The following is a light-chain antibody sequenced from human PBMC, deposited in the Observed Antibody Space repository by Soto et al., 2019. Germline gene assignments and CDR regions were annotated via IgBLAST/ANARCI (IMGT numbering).Light chain of an antibody. J-gene: IGLJ1*01. CDR1: SSDVGSYNL. CDR2: EGS. V-gene: IGLV2-23*01. CDR3: CSYAGSSTPHYV. Sequence: SALTQPASVSGSPGQSITISCTGTSSDVGSYNLVSWYQQHPGKAPKLMIYEGSKRPSGVSNRFSGSKSGNTASLTISGLQAEDEADYYCCSYAGSSTPHYVFGTGTKLTVL.